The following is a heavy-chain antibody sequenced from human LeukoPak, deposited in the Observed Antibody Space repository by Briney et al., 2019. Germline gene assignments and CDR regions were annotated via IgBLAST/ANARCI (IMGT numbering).Heavy chain of an antibody. CDR1: GFTSSSYW. CDR3: ARCFTVTTDYFDY. D-gene: IGHD4-17*01. J-gene: IGHJ4*02. V-gene: IGHV3-7*01. Sequence: PGGSLRLSCAASGFTSSSYWMSWVRQAPGKGLEWVANIKQDGSEKYYVDSVKGRFTISRDNAKNSLYLQMNSLRAEDTAVYYCARCFTVTTDYFDYWGQGTLVTVSS. CDR2: IKQDGSEK.